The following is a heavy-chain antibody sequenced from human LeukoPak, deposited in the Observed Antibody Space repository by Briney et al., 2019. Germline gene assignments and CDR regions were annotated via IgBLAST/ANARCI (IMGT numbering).Heavy chain of an antibody. J-gene: IGHJ4*02. V-gene: IGHV3-30*01. Sequence: GRSLRLSCAASGFTFSSYAMRWVRQAPGKGLEWVAVILYDGSNKYYADSVKGRFTISRDNSKNTLYLQMNSLRAEDTAVYYCARGETSGSYYGDYFDYWGQGTLVTVSS. CDR1: GFTFSSYA. CDR3: ARGETSGSYYGDYFDY. D-gene: IGHD1-26*01. CDR2: ILYDGSNK.